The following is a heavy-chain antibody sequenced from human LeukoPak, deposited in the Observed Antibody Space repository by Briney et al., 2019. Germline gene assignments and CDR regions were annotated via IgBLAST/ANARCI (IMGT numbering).Heavy chain of an antibody. CDR3: ARSVSGVWLFDY. Sequence: GGPLRLSCAASGFPFTVYPTHWVRKAPGKGLEWVSVSSSDETYKFYADSVRGRFTISRDNSKNRLYLQMSDLRAEDTAVYFCARSVSGVWLFDYWGRGTLVTVSS. D-gene: IGHD5/OR15-5a*01. J-gene: IGHJ4*02. V-gene: IGHV3-30-3*01. CDR2: SSSDETYK. CDR1: GFPFTVYP.